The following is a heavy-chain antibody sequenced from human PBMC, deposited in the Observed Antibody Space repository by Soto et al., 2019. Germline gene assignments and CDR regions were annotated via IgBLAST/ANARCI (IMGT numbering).Heavy chain of an antibody. CDR3: ARVVWGVPAGYCSGGSCITYYYYGMDV. CDR1: GDSVSSNSAA. D-gene: IGHD2-15*01. CDR2: TYYRSKWYN. V-gene: IGHV6-1*01. J-gene: IGHJ6*02. Sequence: PSPTLSLPCAISGDSVSSNSAAWNWIRQSPSRGLEWLGRTYYRSKWYNDYAVSVKSRITINPDTSKNQFSLQLNSVTPEDTAVYYCARVVWGVPAGYCSGGSCITYYYYGMDVWGQGTTVTVSS.